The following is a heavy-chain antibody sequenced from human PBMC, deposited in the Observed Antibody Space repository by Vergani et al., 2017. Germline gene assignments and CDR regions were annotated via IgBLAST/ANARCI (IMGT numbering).Heavy chain of an antibody. D-gene: IGHD3-9*01. Sequence: QVQLVESGGGVVQPGRSLRLSCAASGFTFSSYAMHWVRQAPGKGLEWVAVISYDGSNKYYADSVKGRFTISRDNSKNTLYLQMNSLRAEDTAVYYCAKEPLKYYDILTGYYEPYYFDYWGQGTLVTVSS. CDR2: ISYDGSNK. V-gene: IGHV3-30-3*01. CDR1: GFTFSSYA. CDR3: AKEPLKYYDILTGYYEPYYFDY. J-gene: IGHJ4*02.